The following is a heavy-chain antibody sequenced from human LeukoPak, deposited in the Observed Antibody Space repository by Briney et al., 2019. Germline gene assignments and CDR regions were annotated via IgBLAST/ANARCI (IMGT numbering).Heavy chain of an antibody. Sequence: GGSLRLSCAASAFTFKNYAMSWVRQAPGKGLEWVSGTSGSGGSTYYAESVKGRFTISRDNSKNTLYLQMNSLRAEDTAVYYCAKQLGYCSDGSCYFPYWGQGTLVTVSS. CDR2: TSGSGGST. CDR3: AKQLGYCSDGSCYFPY. J-gene: IGHJ4*02. D-gene: IGHD2-15*01. CDR1: AFTFKNYA. V-gene: IGHV3-23*01.